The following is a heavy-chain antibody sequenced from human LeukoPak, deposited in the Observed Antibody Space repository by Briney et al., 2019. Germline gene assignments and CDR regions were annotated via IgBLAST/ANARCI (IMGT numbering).Heavy chain of an antibody. CDR1: GDSISSTSYY. Sequence: TSETLSLTCTVSGDSISSTSYYWGWIRQPPRKGLEWLGTIYYSGTTYYNPSLKSRVTISVDTSNNEFSLNLSSVTAADTAVYYCGRHQSGHCTGGSCPGFGYWGQGTLVIVSS. J-gene: IGHJ4*02. D-gene: IGHD2-15*01. CDR3: GRHQSGHCTGGSCPGFGY. CDR2: IYYSGTT. V-gene: IGHV4-39*01.